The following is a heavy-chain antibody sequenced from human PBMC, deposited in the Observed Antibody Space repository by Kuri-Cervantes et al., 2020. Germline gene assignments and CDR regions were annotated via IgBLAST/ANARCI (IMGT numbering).Heavy chain of an antibody. CDR2: IYYSGST. J-gene: IGHJ4*02. CDR1: GGSISSYY. V-gene: IGHV4-59*01. Sequence: SETLSLTCTVSGGSISSYYWSWIRQPPGKGLEWIGYIYYSGSTNYNPSLKSRVTISVDTSKNQFSLKLSSVTAADTAVYYCARAGKYHDFWSGYYFDYWGQGTLVTVSS. CDR3: ARAGKYHDFWSGYYFDY. D-gene: IGHD3-3*01.